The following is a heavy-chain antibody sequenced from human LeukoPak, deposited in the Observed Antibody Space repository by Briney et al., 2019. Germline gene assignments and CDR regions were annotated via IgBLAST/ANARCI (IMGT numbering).Heavy chain of an antibody. D-gene: IGHD1-26*01. CDR3: ARGGSPRGYYYGMDV. V-gene: IGHV3-64*02. CDR1: GFSFSSYV. J-gene: IGHJ6*02. CDR2: ISSNGGET. Sequence: GGSLRLSCAASGFSFSSYVMHWVRQAPGKGLEYVSAISSNGGETYYADSVKGRFTISRDNSKNALYLQMGSLRVEDMAVYYCARGGSPRGYYYGMDVWGQGTTVTVS.